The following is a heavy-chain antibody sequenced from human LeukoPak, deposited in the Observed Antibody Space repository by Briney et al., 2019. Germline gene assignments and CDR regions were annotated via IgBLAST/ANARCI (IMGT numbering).Heavy chain of an antibody. CDR2: ISSNSSYI. CDR1: GFTFSSYS. J-gene: IGHJ3*02. CDR3: ARDENDFDAFDI. D-gene: IGHD3-3*01. Sequence: PGGSLRLSCAASGFTFSSYSMNWVRQAPGKGLEWVSSISSNSSYIYYADSVKGRFTISRDNAKNSLYLQMNSLRAEDTAVYYCARDENDFDAFDIWGQGTMVTVSS. V-gene: IGHV3-21*01.